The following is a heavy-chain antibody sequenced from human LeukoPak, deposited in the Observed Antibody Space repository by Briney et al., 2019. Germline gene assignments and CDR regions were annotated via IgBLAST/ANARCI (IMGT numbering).Heavy chain of an antibody. Sequence: GGSLRLSCAASGFTFSSYAMHWVRQAPGKGLEWVAVISYDGSNKYYADSVKGRFTISRDNSKNTLYLQMNSLRSEDTAVYYCARDRDRRLWFGEPTDYYIDVWGKGTTVTVSS. J-gene: IGHJ6*03. D-gene: IGHD3-10*01. V-gene: IGHV3-30*04. CDR1: GFTFSSYA. CDR3: ARDRDRRLWFGEPTDYYIDV. CDR2: ISYDGSNK.